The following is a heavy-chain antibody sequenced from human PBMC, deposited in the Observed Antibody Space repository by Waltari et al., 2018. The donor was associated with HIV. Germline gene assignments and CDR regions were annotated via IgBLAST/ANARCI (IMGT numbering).Heavy chain of an antibody. CDR3: AREPSLYYYGSGSGDDAFDI. CDR2: ISAYNGNT. D-gene: IGHD3-10*01. CDR1: GYTFTSYG. J-gene: IGHJ3*02. Sequence: QVQLVQSGAEVKKPGASVKVSCKASGYTFTSYGISWVRQAPGQGLEWMGWISAYNGNTNYAQKLQGRVTMTTDTSTSTAYMELRSLRSDDTAVYYCAREPSLYYYGSGSGDDAFDIWGQGTMVTVSS. V-gene: IGHV1-18*01.